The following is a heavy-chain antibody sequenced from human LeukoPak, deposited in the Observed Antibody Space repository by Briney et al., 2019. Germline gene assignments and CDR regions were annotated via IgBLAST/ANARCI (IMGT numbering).Heavy chain of an antibody. J-gene: IGHJ6*02. Sequence: SETLSLTCTVPGAYVSSYYWSWIRQPPGKGPERIGYIYHSGSTNYNPSLKSRVTISLDTSKNEFSLELTSVTAADSAVYCCARHGTYASGYYYYYGVDVWGQGTTVTVSS. CDR3: ARHGTYASGYYYYYGVDV. V-gene: IGHV4-59*08. D-gene: IGHD1-26*01. CDR2: IYHSGST. CDR1: GAYVSSYY.